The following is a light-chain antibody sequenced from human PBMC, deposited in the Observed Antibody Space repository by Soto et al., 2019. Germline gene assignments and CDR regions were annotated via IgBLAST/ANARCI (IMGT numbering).Light chain of an antibody. CDR1: QSVSSY. CDR2: GAS. V-gene: IGKV3-15*01. Sequence: EIVMTQSPATLSVSPGGRATLSCRASQSVSSYLAWYQQRPGQPPRLLIYGASTRATGIPARFSGSGSGTELSLTISSLQSEYFAVYYCQQYNTWPPKYTFGQGTKLEIK. J-gene: IGKJ2*01. CDR3: QQYNTWPPKYT.